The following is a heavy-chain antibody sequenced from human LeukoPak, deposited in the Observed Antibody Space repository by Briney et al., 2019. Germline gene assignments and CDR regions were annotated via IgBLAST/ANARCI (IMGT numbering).Heavy chain of an antibody. J-gene: IGHJ3*02. D-gene: IGHD2-15*01. CDR3: AREPQGYCSGGSCYADAFDI. Sequence: GGSLRLSCAASGFTISTNYVYWVRQAPGKGLEWVSVIYSGGRTYYADSVKGRFTISRDNSKNTVYLQMNSLRVEDTAVYYCAREPQGYCSGGSCYADAFDIWGQGTMVTVSS. CDR1: GFTISTNY. CDR2: IYSGGRT. V-gene: IGHV3-53*01.